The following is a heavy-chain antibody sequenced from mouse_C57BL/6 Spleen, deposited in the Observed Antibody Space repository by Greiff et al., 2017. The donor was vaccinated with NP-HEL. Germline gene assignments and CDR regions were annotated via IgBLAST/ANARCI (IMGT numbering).Heavy chain of an antibody. CDR2: ISSGSSTI. CDR1: GFTFSDYG. Sequence: EVQLQESGGGLVKPGGSLKLSCAASGFTFSDYGLHWVRQAPEKGLEWVAYISSGSSTIYYADTVQGRFTISRDNAKNTLFLQMTSLRSEDTAMYYCAMGDYDFPFDYWGQGTTLTVSS. D-gene: IGHD2-4*01. V-gene: IGHV5-17*01. CDR3: AMGDYDFPFDY. J-gene: IGHJ2*01.